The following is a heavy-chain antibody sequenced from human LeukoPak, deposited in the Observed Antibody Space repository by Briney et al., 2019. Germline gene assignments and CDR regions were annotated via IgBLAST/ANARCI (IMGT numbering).Heavy chain of an antibody. V-gene: IGHV4-34*01. D-gene: IGHD3-10*01. J-gene: IGHJ5*02. CDR1: GGSFSGYY. Sequence: SETLSLTCAVYGGSFSGYYWSWIRQPPGKGLEWIGEINHSGSTNYNPSLKSRVTISVDTSKSQFSLKLSSVTAADTAVYYCARLGYYYGSGSYYHNWFDPWGQGTLVTVSS. CDR2: INHSGST. CDR3: ARLGYYYGSGSYYHNWFDP.